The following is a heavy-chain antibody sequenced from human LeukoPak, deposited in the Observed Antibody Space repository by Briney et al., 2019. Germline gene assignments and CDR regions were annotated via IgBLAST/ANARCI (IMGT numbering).Heavy chain of an antibody. CDR2: IYYSGTT. J-gene: IGHJ5*02. CDR1: GGSISSISYY. V-gene: IGHV4-39*01. CDR3: ARQFHGSGYVDDL. Sequence: SETLSLTCSVSGGSISSISYYWGWIRRPPGKGLEWIASIYYSGTTHYNPSLSSRVTMSVDTSKNQFSLKLRAVTGADTAVYYCARQFHGSGYVDDLWGQGTLVTVSS. D-gene: IGHD3-22*01.